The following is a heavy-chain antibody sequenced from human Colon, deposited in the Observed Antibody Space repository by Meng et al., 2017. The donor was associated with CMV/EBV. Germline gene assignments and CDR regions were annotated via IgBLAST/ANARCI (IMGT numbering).Heavy chain of an antibody. CDR3: VRGSRGFDL. CDR2: SGRKVDGYTT. CDR1: GFTFSDYF. Sequence: VYFVRVGGDLVQPGGSLRLACLFPGFTFSDYFMDWVRQAPGKGLEWVGRSGRKVDGYTTEYAASVKGRFRISRDASKDSLYLQMDSLKSEDTAVYYCVRGSRGFDLWGQGTMVTVSS. J-gene: IGHJ3*01. V-gene: IGHV3-72*01.